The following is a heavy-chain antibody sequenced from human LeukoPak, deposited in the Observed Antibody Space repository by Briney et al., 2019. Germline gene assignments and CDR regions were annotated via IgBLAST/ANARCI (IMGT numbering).Heavy chain of an antibody. CDR2: IRYDGSNK. Sequence: GGSLRLSCAASGFTFSSYGMHWVRQAPGKGLEWVAFIRYDGSNKYYADSVKGRFTISRDNSKNTLYLQMNSLRAEDTAVYYCARDISPRYSKPDDAFDIWGQGTMVTVSS. V-gene: IGHV3-30*02. CDR1: GFTFSSYG. CDR3: ARDISPRYSKPDDAFDI. J-gene: IGHJ3*02. D-gene: IGHD4-11*01.